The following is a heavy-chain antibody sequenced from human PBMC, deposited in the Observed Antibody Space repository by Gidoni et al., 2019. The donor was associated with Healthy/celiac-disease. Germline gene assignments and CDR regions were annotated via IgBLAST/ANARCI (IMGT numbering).Heavy chain of an antibody. D-gene: IGHD3-10*01. CDR3: ARDHVLAGQYYYYYYGMDV. CDR1: GYTFTSSA. CDR2: ISPYTGNT. V-gene: IGHV1-18*01. J-gene: IGHJ6*02. Sequence: QVQLVQSGSEVTKPGASVKVSCKASGYTFTSSAIRCVRQARGQGLEWNGWISPYTGNTNYAQTLQGRGNMTTDTSTSTAYMGLRSLRSDDTAVYYCARDHVLAGQYYYYYYGMDVWGQGTTVTVSS.